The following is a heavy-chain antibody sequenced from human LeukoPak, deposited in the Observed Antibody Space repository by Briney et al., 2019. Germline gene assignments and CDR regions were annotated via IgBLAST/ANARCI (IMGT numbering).Heavy chain of an antibody. D-gene: IGHD3-10*01. V-gene: IGHV3-7*04. CDR3: ARDALFGSGRTHLDF. J-gene: IGHJ4*02. Sequence: GGSQRLSCVASAPEFTLNRYWTSWVREGPGKGLQWVANIKHDGGEAFYVESVKGRFTISRDNARNLLSLQMNSLTIDDTGVYFCARDALFGSGRTHLDFWGQGTLVSVSP. CDR2: IKHDGGEA. CDR1: EFTLNRYW.